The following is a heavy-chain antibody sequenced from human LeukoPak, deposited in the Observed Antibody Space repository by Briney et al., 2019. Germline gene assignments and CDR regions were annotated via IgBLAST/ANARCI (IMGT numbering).Heavy chain of an antibody. CDR2: ISSSSSYI. CDR1: GFTFSSYS. J-gene: IGHJ4*02. D-gene: IGHD6-19*01. CDR3: ASAVAGTGAFDY. Sequence: GGSLRLSCAASGFTFSSYSMNWVRQAPGKGLEWFSSISSSSSYIYYADSVKGRFIISRDNAKNSLYLQMNSLRAEDTAVYYCASAVAGTGAFDYWGQGTLVTVSS. V-gene: IGHV3-21*01.